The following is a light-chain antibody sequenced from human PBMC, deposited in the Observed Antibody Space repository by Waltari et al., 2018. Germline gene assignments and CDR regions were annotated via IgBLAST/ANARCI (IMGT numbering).Light chain of an antibody. CDR3: SSYAGTNNFVV. J-gene: IGLJ2*01. Sequence: HSALTRPPSASGSPGQSVTISCTGTSPDVGGYNYVSWYQHHPGKAPKLMIYDVSKRPSGVPDRFSGSKSGNTASLTVSGLQAEDEADYYCSSYAGTNNFVVFGGGTKLTVL. CDR2: DVS. V-gene: IGLV2-8*01. CDR1: SPDVGGYNY.